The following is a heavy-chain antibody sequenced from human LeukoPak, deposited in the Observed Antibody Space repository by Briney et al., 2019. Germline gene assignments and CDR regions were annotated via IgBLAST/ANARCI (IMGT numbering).Heavy chain of an antibody. CDR2: IYSGGST. J-gene: IGHJ5*02. V-gene: IGHV3-53*01. CDR3: ARDPTRYCSSSSCYT. CDR1: GFAVSSNY. Sequence: PGGSLRLSCAASGFAVSSNYMSWVRQAPGKGLEWVSVIYSGGSTYYADSVKGRFTISRDNSKNTLYLQMNSLRAEDTAVYYCARDPTRYCSSSSCYTWGQGTLVTVSS. D-gene: IGHD2-2*02.